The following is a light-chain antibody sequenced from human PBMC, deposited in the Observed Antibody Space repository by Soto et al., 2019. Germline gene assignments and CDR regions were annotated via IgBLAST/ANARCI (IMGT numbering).Light chain of an antibody. V-gene: IGKV3-11*01. J-gene: IGKJ3*01. CDR3: QQRRNWRPGGCT. CDR1: QSVSSY. CDR2: DAS. Sequence: EIVLTQSPATLSLSPGERATLSCRASQSVSSYLAWYQQKPGQAPRLLIYDASNRATGIPAGFSGSGSATDFPLTSGSLEPEDFAVYCCQQRRNWRPGGCTFGHGNKVAIK.